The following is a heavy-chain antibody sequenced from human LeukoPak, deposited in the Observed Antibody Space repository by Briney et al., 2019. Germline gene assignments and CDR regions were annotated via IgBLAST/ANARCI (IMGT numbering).Heavy chain of an antibody. J-gene: IGHJ6*03. CDR3: ARESGSKYQLLYVHYYYYMDV. D-gene: IGHD2-2*02. CDR2: IIPIFGTA. Sequence: SVKVSCKASGGTFSSYAISWVRQAPGQGLEWMGGIIPIFGTANYAQKFQGRVTITADESTSTAYMALSSLRSEDTAVYYCARESGSKYQLLYVHYYYYMDVWGKGTTVTVSS. CDR1: GGTFSSYA. V-gene: IGHV1-69*01.